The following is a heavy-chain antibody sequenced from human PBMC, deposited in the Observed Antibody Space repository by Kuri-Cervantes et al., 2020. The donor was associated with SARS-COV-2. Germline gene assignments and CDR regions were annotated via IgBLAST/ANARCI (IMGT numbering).Heavy chain of an antibody. CDR2: VYYTGST. D-gene: IGHD3-16*01. V-gene: IGHV4-59*01. CDR3: ARVWGEPDAFDI. Sequence: SETLSLTCAVYDWSLSGYYWSWIRQPPGKGLEWIGYVYYTGSTNYNPSLKSRVTISVDTSKNQFSLKLRSVTAADAAVYYCARVWGEPDAFDIWGQGTMVTVSS. J-gene: IGHJ3*02. CDR1: DWSLSGYY.